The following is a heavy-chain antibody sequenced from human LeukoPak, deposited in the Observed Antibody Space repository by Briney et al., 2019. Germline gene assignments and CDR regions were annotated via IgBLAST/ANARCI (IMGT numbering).Heavy chain of an antibody. Sequence: ASVKVSCKASGYTCTSYGISWVRQAPGQGLEWMGWISAYNGNTNYAQKLQGRVTMTTDTSTSTAYMELRSLRSDDTAVYYCARDGRRMGATTYPYYYYYGMDVWGQGTTVTVSS. CDR3: ARDGRRMGATTYPYYYYYGMDV. J-gene: IGHJ6*02. CDR1: GYTCTSYG. V-gene: IGHV1-18*01. CDR2: ISAYNGNT. D-gene: IGHD1-26*01.